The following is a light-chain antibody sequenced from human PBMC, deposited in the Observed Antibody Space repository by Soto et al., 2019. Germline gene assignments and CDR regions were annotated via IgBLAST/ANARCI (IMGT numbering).Light chain of an antibody. CDR3: QQYNNWPPA. Sequence: EIVMTQSPATLSVSPGERATLSCRASQSVSSNLAWYQQKPGQAPRLLIYGASTRATGIPARFSGSGSGTEFTLTISSLQSEDFAVYYCQQYNNWPPALGGGTKVAIK. J-gene: IGKJ4*01. CDR2: GAS. CDR1: QSVSSN. V-gene: IGKV3-15*01.